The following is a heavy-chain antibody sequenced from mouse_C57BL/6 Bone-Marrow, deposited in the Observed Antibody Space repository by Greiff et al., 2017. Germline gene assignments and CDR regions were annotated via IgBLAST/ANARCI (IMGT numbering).Heavy chain of an antibody. CDR3: ARHGSNYDYYAMDY. Sequence: EVKLVESGGGLVQPGGSLKLSCAASGFTFSDYGMAWVRQAPRKGPEWVAFISNLAYSIYYADTVTGRFTLSRENAKNTLYLEMSSLRSEDTAMYYCARHGSNYDYYAMDYWGQGTSVTVSS. J-gene: IGHJ4*01. D-gene: IGHD2-5*01. V-gene: IGHV5-15*01. CDR2: ISNLAYSI. CDR1: GFTFSDYG.